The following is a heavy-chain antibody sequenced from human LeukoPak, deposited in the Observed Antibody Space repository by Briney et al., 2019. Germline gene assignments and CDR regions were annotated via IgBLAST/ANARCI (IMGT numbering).Heavy chain of an antibody. CDR2: ISYDGSNK. CDR3: ARDRGYYDSSGHDY. J-gene: IGHJ4*02. CDR1: GFTFSSYA. D-gene: IGHD3-22*01. Sequence: GGSLRLSCAASGFTFSSYAMHWVRQAPGKGLEWVAVISYDGSNKYYADSVKGRFTISRDNSKNTLYLQMNSLRAEDTAVYYCARDRGYYDSSGHDYWGQGTLVTVSS. V-gene: IGHV3-30-3*01.